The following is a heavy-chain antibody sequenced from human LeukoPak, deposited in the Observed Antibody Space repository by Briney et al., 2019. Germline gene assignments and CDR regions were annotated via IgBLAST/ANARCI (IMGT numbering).Heavy chain of an antibody. CDR3: ARQGRESRYFDWLLYYIDH. J-gene: IGHJ4*02. Sequence: PSETLSLTCTVSGASISAYSWSWIRQPPGKGLEWIGCIHYSGNTHCNPSIESRVTLSVDTSKNQFSLKLSSVTAADTAVYYCARQGRESRYFDWLLYYIDHWGQGALVTVSS. CDR1: GASISAYS. CDR2: IHYSGNT. V-gene: IGHV4-59*08. D-gene: IGHD3-9*01.